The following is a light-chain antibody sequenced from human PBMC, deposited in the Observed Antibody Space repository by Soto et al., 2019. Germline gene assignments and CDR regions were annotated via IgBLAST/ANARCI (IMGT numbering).Light chain of an antibody. CDR2: GAS. CDR3: QHYNNWPFT. J-gene: IGKJ3*01. CDR1: QSVSSN. Sequence: EIVMTQSPATLSVSPGERATLSCRASQSVSSNLAWYQQKPGQAPRLLIYGASTRATGIPARFGGSGSGTEFTLTISRLQSEYFALYYYQHYNNWPFTFGPGTKVDIK. V-gene: IGKV3-15*01.